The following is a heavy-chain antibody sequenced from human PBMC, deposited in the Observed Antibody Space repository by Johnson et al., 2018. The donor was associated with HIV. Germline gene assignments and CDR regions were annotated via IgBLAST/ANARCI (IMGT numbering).Heavy chain of an antibody. D-gene: IGHD3-22*01. CDR3: ATITRSYYFDSSGYLYDAFVL. Sequence: QVQLVESGGNVVQPGRSLRLSCAASGFSFNTYGMHWVRQAPGKGLEWVAVIWYDGGTTDYGAPVKGRFTISRNDSENTLRLQMNSLKTEDTALYYCATITRSYYFDSSGYLYDAFVLWGQGTVVTVSS. V-gene: IGHV3-33*01. CDR2: IWYDGGTT. J-gene: IGHJ3*01. CDR1: GFSFNTYG.